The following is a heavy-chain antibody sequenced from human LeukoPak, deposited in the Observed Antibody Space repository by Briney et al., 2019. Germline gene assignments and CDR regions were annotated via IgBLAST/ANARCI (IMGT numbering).Heavy chain of an antibody. J-gene: IGHJ6*03. CDR3: ARGPPIRGYRYGYDTGYYYSYSMDV. D-gene: IGHD5-18*01. CDR2: MNPISGNT. V-gene: IGHV1-8*01. Sequence: GASVKVSCKASGYTFTSYDINWVRQATGQGLEWMGWMNPISGNTDHAQKFQGRVTMTRDTSISTAYMELSSLRSEDTAVYYCARGPPIRGYRYGYDTGYYYSYSMDVWGKGTTVTISS. CDR1: GYTFTSYD.